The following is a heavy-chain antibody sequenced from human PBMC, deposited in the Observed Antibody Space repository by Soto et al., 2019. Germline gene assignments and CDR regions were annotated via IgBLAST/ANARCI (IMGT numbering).Heavy chain of an antibody. CDR3: ARGRVVVPAAVMFNCLDP. V-gene: IGHV4-30-2*01. Sequence: SETLSLTCAFSGAPLTWGDYSRNWIRQPPGKGLGGIGYIFHRGSTYYNPSLRSRVTISVDRSRTQFSLKMSSVTAEDTAVYYCARGRVVVPAAVMFNCLDPWGQGALGTVSS. J-gene: IGHJ5*02. D-gene: IGHD2-2*01. CDR2: IFHRGST. CDR1: GAPLTWGDYS.